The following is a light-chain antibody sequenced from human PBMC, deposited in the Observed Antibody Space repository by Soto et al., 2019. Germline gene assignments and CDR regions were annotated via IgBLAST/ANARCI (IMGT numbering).Light chain of an antibody. J-gene: IGKJ1*01. V-gene: IGKV3-20*01. CDR2: GVS. CDR3: QQYDNSVWT. CDR1: QSVSSTS. Sequence: EIVLTQSPGTLSLSPGERATLSCRASQSVSSTSLEWYQQKPGQAPRLLMYGVSSRATGIPDRFSGSGSGTDFTLTINRLEPEDFADYFCQQYDNSVWTFGQGTKVDIK.